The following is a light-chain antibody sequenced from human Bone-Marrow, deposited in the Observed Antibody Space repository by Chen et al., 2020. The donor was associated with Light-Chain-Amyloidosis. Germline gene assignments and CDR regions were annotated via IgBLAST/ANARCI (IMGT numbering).Light chain of an antibody. CDR3: SSFTSSSSYV. Sequence: QSALTQPASVSGSPGQSLTISCTGTSGDVGTYNYVSWYQQHPGKAPKVMIYAVRNRPSGVSNRFSGSKSGNTASLTISGLQAEDEADYYCSSFTSSSSYVFGPGTKVTVL. CDR1: SGDVGTYNY. J-gene: IGLJ1*01. CDR2: AVR. V-gene: IGLV2-14*01.